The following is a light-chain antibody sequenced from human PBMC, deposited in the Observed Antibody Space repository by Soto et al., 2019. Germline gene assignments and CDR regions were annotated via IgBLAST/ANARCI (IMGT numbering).Light chain of an antibody. CDR2: GAS. CDR3: QQYNEWPLT. V-gene: IGKV3-15*01. Sequence: ETVMTQSPATVSVSPGERATLSCGASQSVSTNLAWYQQKPGQVPRLLIYGASTRASDIPARFSGSGSGTEFTLTISSLQYEDFAVYYCQQYNEWPLTFGGGTKVEIE. J-gene: IGKJ4*01. CDR1: QSVSTN.